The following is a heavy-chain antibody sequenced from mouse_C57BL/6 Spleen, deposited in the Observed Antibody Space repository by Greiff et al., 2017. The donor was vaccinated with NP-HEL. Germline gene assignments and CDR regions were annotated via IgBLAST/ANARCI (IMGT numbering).Heavy chain of an antibody. CDR1: GYSFTGYY. CDR2: INPSTGGT. CDR3: ARSGYYYGSSWFAY. D-gene: IGHD1-1*01. Sequence: VQLQQSGPELVKPGASVKISCKASGYSFTGYYMNWVKQSPEKSLEWIGEINPSTGGTTYNQKFKAKATLTVDKSSSTAYMQLKSLTSEDSAVYYCARSGYYYGSSWFAYWGQGTLVTVSA. V-gene: IGHV1-42*01. J-gene: IGHJ3*01.